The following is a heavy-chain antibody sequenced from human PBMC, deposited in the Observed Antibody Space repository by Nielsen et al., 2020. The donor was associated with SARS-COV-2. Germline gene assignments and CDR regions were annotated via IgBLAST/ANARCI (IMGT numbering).Heavy chain of an antibody. V-gene: IGHV3-23*01. J-gene: IGHJ4*02. CDR2: ISGSGGST. CDR3: ANIHSSGYYYFDY. CDR1: GFTFSSYA. D-gene: IGHD3-22*01. Sequence: SCAASGFTFSSYAMSWVRQAPGKGLEWVSAISGSGGSTYYADSVKGRFTISRDNSKNTLYLQMNSLRAEDTAVYYCANIHSSGYYYFDYWGQGTLVTVSS.